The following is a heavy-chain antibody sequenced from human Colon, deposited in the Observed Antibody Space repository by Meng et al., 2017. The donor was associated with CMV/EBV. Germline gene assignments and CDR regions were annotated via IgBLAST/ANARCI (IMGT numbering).Heavy chain of an antibody. V-gene: IGHV3-9*01. Sequence: SLKISCAASGFTFDDYEMNWVRLAPGKGLEWVSGINWNSGRLGYADSVKDRFTISRDNAKNFLYLEMNNLRTEDTALYHCARREYPLGMDVWGQGTTVTVSS. J-gene: IGHJ6*02. CDR1: GFTFDDYE. CDR2: INWNSGRL. D-gene: IGHD2-2*01. CDR3: ARREYPLGMDV.